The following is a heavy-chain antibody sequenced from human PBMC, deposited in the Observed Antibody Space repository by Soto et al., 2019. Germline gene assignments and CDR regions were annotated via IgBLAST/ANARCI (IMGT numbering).Heavy chain of an antibody. CDR3: ARGSGDFWSGYSLYFDY. D-gene: IGHD3-3*01. J-gene: IGHJ4*02. CDR1: GGSFSGYY. Sequence: TLSLTCAVYGGSFSGYYWSWIRQPPGKGLEWIGEINHSGSTNYNPSLKSRVTISVDTSKNQFSLKLSSVTAADTAVYYCARGSGDFWSGYSLYFDYWGQGTLVTVSS. V-gene: IGHV4-34*01. CDR2: INHSGST.